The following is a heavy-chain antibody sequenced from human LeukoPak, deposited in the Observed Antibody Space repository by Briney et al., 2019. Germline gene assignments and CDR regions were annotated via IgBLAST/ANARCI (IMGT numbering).Heavy chain of an antibody. V-gene: IGHV1-69*05. CDR1: GGTFSSYA. J-gene: IGHJ4*02. CDR3: ARPYNYYDSRGYDY. Sequence: SVKVSCKSSGGTFSSYAISWVRQAPGQGLEWMGRIIPIFGTANYAQKFQGRVTITTDESASTAYMELSSLRSEDTAVYYCARPYNYYDSRGYDYWGQGTLVTVSS. D-gene: IGHD3-22*01. CDR2: IIPIFGTA.